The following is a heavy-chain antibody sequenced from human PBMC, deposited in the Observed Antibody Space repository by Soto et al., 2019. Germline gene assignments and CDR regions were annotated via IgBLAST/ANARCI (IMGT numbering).Heavy chain of an antibody. CDR2: ISYDGRNR. J-gene: IGHJ4*02. Sequence: QVRLVESGGGVVQPGRSLRLSCAASGFTFRRDGMHWVRQAPGKGLEWVAVISYDGRNRYYADSVKGRFAISRDDSKNTLYMQMNSLRAEDTAVYYCAKDRSTRWTFDYWGLGTLVTVSS. CDR1: GFTFRRDG. V-gene: IGHV3-30*18. CDR3: AKDRSTRWTFDY. D-gene: IGHD6-13*01.